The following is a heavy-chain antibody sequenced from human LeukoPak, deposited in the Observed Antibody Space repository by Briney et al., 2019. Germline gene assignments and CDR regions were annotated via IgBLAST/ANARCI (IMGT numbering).Heavy chain of an antibody. Sequence: SKTLSLTCAVYGGSFSGYYWSWIRQPPGKGLEWIGEINHSGSTNYNPSLKSRVTISVDTSKNQFSLKLSSVTAADTAVYYCARESTVTRYFDLWGRGTLVTVSS. D-gene: IGHD4-17*01. CDR3: ARESTVTRYFDL. CDR2: INHSGST. V-gene: IGHV4-34*01. CDR1: GGSFSGYY. J-gene: IGHJ2*01.